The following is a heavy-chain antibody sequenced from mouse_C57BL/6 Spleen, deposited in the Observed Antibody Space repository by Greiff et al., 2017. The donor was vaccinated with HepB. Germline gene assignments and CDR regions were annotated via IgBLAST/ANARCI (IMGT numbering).Heavy chain of an antibody. CDR2: IDPETGGT. Sequence: QVQLQQSGAELVRPGASVTLSCKASGYTFTDYEMHWVKQTPVHGLEWIGAIDPETGGTAYNQKFKGKAILTADKSSSTAYMELRSLTSEDSAVYYCTTITTVVATEDWYFDVWGTGTTVTVSS. V-gene: IGHV1-15*01. CDR1: GYTFTDYE. CDR3: TTITTVVATEDWYFDV. J-gene: IGHJ1*03. D-gene: IGHD1-1*01.